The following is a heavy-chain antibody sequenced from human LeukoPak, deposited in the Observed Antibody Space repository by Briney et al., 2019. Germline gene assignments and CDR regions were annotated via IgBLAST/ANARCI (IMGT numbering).Heavy chain of an antibody. D-gene: IGHD4-23*01. CDR3: AREVYGGNHNWFDP. Sequence: PSETLSLTCTVSGGSISSYYWSWIRQPPGKGLEWIGYIYYSGSTNYNPSLKSRVTMSVDTSKNQFSLKLSSVTAADTAVYYCAREVYGGNHNWFDPWGQGTLVTVSS. CDR1: GGSISSYY. CDR2: IYYSGST. V-gene: IGHV4-59*12. J-gene: IGHJ5*02.